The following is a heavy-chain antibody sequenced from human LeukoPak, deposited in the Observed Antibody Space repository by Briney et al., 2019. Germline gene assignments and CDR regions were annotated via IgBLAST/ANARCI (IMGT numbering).Heavy chain of an antibody. CDR2: IYNSGST. V-gene: IGHV4-59*01. CDR3: ARDRELGH. CDR1: GGSISVYY. J-gene: IGHJ4*02. Sequence: SETLSLTCTVSGGSISVYYWSWIRQPPGKGLEWIGYIYNSGSTNYNPSLKSRLTISVDTSKNQFSLKLGSVTAADTAVYYCARDRELGHWGQGTLVTVSS. D-gene: IGHD3-10*01.